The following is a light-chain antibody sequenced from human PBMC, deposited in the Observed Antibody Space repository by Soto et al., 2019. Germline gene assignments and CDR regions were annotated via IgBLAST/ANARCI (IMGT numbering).Light chain of an antibody. CDR1: QSVSSSY. V-gene: IGKV3-15*01. J-gene: IGKJ1*01. CDR3: QQYNNWWT. CDR2: GAS. Sequence: EVLFAQSPGPLSLSPRERAPLSCRASQSVSSSYLAWYQQKPGQAPRLLIYGASSRATGIPARFSGSGSGTEFTLTISSLQSEDFAVYYCQQYNNWWTFGQGTKVDIK.